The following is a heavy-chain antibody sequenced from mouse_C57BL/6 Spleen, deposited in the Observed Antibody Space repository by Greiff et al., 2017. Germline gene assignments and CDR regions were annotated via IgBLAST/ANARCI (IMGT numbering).Heavy chain of an antibody. CDR1: GYTFTDYN. CDR2: INPNNGGT. D-gene: IGHD2-5*01. CDR3: AREGYSNYWFAY. J-gene: IGHJ3*01. V-gene: IGHV1-18*01. Sequence: VQLKESGPELVKPGASVKIPCKASGYTFTDYNMDWVKQSHGKSLEWIGDINPNNGGTIYNQKFKGKATLTVDKSSSTAYMELRSLTSEDTAVYYCAREGYSNYWFAYWGQGTLVTVSA.